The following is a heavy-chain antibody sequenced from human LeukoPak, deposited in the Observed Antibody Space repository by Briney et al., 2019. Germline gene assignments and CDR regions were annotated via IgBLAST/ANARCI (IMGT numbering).Heavy chain of an antibody. J-gene: IGHJ4*02. D-gene: IGHD3-3*01. CDR1: GFTFSNAW. Sequence: KAGGSLRLSCAASGFTFSNAWMSWVRQAPGKGLEWVGRIKSKTDGGTTDYAAPVKGRFTISRDDSKNTLYLQMNSLKTEDTAVYYCTTVQGFWSGYYPFDYWGQGTLVTVSS. CDR3: TTVQGFWSGYYPFDY. V-gene: IGHV3-15*01. CDR2: IKSKTDGGTT.